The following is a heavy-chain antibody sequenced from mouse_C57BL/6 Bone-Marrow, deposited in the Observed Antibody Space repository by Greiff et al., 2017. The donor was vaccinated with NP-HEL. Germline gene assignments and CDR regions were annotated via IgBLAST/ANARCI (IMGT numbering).Heavy chain of an antibody. Sequence: VKLVESGAELVRPGASVTLSCKASGYTFTDYEMHWVKQTPVHGLEWIGAIDPETGGTAYNQKFKGKAILTADKSSSTAYMELRSLTSEDSAVYYCTRLGYYGSSYVDWYFDVWGTGTTVTVSS. J-gene: IGHJ1*03. CDR3: TRLGYYGSSYVDWYFDV. V-gene: IGHV1-15*01. D-gene: IGHD1-1*01. CDR2: IDPETGGT. CDR1: GYTFTDYE.